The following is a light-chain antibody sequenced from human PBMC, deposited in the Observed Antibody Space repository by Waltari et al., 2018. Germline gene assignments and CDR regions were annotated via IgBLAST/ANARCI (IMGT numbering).Light chain of an antibody. CDR3: QQNYSFLRT. CDR1: KTISRY. J-gene: IGKJ1*01. Sequence: DIQMTQSPSSLSASVGDRVTITCRASKTISRYLNWYQQKPGKAPNLLIYAASSLPSGVPSRFSGSGSGRDFTLTITSLQPEDFATYFCQQNYSFLRTFGQGTKVEIK. V-gene: IGKV1-39*01. CDR2: AAS.